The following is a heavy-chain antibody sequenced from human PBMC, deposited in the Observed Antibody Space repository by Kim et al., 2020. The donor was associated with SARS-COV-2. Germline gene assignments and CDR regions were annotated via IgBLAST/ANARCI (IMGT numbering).Heavy chain of an antibody. CDR3: ARGEGYYDSSAPFDP. J-gene: IGHJ5*02. D-gene: IGHD3-22*01. V-gene: IGHV1-69*01. Sequence: QKFQGGVTITADESTSHAYMELSSLRSEDTAVYYCARGEGYYDSSAPFDPWGQGTLVTVSS.